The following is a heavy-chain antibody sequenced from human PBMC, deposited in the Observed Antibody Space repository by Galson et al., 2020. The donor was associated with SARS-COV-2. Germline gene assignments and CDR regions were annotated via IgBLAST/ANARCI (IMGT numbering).Heavy chain of an antibody. CDR2: IIYDGNNK. CDR1: GFTFSNYA. CDR3: ARGGTFGAGSDDSPTHYYYAMDV. V-gene: IGHV3-30*04. J-gene: IGHJ6*02. Sequence: GGSLRLSCAASGFTFSNYAMHWVRQAPGKGLERVAVIIYDGNNKYYADAVQGRFIISRDNSKNTLFLQMSSLTAEDTAVYYCARGGTFGAGSDDSPTHYYYAMDVWGQGTTVTVSS. D-gene: IGHD3-10*01.